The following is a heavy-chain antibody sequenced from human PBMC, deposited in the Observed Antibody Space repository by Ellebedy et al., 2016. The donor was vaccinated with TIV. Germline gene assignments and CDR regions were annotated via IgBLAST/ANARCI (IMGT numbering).Heavy chain of an antibody. CDR3: ARAGRGGGYYMDV. J-gene: IGHJ6*03. D-gene: IGHD1-14*01. CDR2: INHSGSS. Sequence: SETLSLTXSVQGGSFLGYYWSWIRQPPGKGLEWIGEINHSGSSNYNPSLKSRVTISVDTSKNQFSLKLSSVTVADTAVYYCARAGRGGGYYMDVWGKGTTVTVSS. V-gene: IGHV4-34*01. CDR1: GGSFLGYY.